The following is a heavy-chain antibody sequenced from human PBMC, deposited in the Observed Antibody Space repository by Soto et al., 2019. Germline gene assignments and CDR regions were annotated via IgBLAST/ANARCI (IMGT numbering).Heavy chain of an antibody. CDR3: ARGGDSSTSFDY. Sequence: GESLKISCAASGFTFSSYWMSWVRQAPGKGLEWVANIKQGGSEKYYVDSVKGRFTISRDNAKNSLYLQMNSLRAEDTAVYYCARGGDSSTSFDYWGQGTLVTVSS. CDR2: IKQGGSEK. V-gene: IGHV3-7*01. J-gene: IGHJ4*02. D-gene: IGHD6-13*01. CDR1: GFTFSSYW.